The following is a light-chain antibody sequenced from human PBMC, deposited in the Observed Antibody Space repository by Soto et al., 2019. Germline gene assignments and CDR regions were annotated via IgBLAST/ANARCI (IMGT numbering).Light chain of an antibody. CDR2: KVT. Sequence: QSALTQPPSASGSPGQSVIISCTGSTYTVGGYNFVSWYQQHPGKAPILMIFKVTKRPSGVPDRFSGSKSGNTAALTVSGLQPEDESYYDCSSDAGNDNLLFGGGTQLTVL. CDR1: TYTVGGYNF. J-gene: IGLJ7*01. CDR3: SSDAGNDNLL. V-gene: IGLV2-8*01.